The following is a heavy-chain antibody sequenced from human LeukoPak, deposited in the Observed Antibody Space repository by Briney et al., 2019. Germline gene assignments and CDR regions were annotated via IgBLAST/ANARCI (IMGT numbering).Heavy chain of an antibody. CDR3: ARVSLLRVVKEHHWYFDL. V-gene: IGHV3-21*01. J-gene: IGHJ2*01. D-gene: IGHD2-21*01. CDR2: ISGSSYYI. CDR1: GFTFSSYS. Sequence: GGSLRLSCAASGFTFSSYSMNWVRQAPGKGLEWVSSISGSSYYIYYADSVKGRFTISRDNAKNSLYLQMNSLRAEDTAVYYCARVSLLRVVKEHHWYFDLWGRGTLVTVSS.